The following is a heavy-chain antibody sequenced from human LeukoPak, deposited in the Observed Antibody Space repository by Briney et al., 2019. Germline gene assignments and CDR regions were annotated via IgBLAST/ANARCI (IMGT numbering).Heavy chain of an antibody. D-gene: IGHD6-13*01. CDR1: GGTFSSYA. Sequence: GASVKVSCKASGGTFSSYAISWVRQAPGQGLEWMGGINPIFGTANYAQKFQGRVTITADKSTSTAYMELSSLRSEDTAVYYCARDGIAARFDPWGQGTLVTVSS. V-gene: IGHV1-69*06. CDR2: INPIFGTA. CDR3: ARDGIAARFDP. J-gene: IGHJ5*02.